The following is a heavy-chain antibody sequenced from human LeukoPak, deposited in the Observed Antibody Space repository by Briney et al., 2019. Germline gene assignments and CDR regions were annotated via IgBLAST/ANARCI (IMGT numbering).Heavy chain of an antibody. J-gene: IGHJ5*02. V-gene: IGHV4-59*01. CDR3: ARHGYSSGSLAWFDP. Sequence: PSETLSLTCTVAGGSFSSYYWSWIRQPPGKGLEWIGYIYYSGSTNYNPSLKSRVTISVDTSKNQFSLKLSSVTAADTAVYYCARHGYSSGSLAWFDPWGQGTQVTVSS. D-gene: IGHD6-19*01. CDR1: GGSFSSYY. CDR2: IYYSGST.